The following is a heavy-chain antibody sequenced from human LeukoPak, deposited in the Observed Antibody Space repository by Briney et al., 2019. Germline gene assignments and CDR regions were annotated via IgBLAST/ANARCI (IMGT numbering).Heavy chain of an antibody. CDR3: ARLQQLVLNYYYGMDV. V-gene: IGHV6-1*01. CDR1: GDSVSSNSAA. Sequence: SQTLSLTCVISGDSVSSNSAAWNWIRQSPSSGLEWLGRTYYRSKCYTDYAVSVKSRITINPDTSKNQFSLQLNSVTPEDTAVYYCARLQQLVLNYYYGMDVWGQGTTVTVSS. D-gene: IGHD6-13*01. CDR2: TYYRSKCYT. J-gene: IGHJ6*02.